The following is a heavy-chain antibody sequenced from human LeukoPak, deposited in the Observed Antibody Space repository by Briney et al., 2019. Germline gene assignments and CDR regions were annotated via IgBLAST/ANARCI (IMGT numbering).Heavy chain of an antibody. CDR3: ARDSVVRI. J-gene: IGHJ3*02. CDR2: VNSGGNT. CDR1: GFTASDNF. D-gene: IGHD2-15*01. V-gene: IGHV3-53*01. Sequence: GGSLRLSCAASGFTASDNFMSWVRQAPGKGLEWVSVVNSGGNTYYADSVKGRFTISRDNSKNTVYLQMNSLRAEDTAVYYCARDSVVRIWGQGTMVTVSS.